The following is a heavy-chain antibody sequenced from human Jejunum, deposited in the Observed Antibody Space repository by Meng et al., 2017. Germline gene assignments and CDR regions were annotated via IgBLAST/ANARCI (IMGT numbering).Heavy chain of an antibody. Sequence: QVQSVESGGGVVQPGGSLRLSCAASGFTFSSYYMHWVRQAPGKGLEWVAVILYDGSKTYYADAVKGRFTISRDNSKNTLYLQMNSLRPEDTAVYYCAKDGQWPDRLDYWGLGTLVTVSS. V-gene: IGHV3-30*18. CDR1: GFTFSSYY. J-gene: IGHJ4*02. CDR2: ILYDGSKT. D-gene: IGHD6-19*01. CDR3: AKDGQWPDRLDY.